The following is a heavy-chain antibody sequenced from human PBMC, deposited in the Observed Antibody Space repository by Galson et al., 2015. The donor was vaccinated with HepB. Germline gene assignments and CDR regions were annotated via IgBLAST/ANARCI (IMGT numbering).Heavy chain of an antibody. CDR3: ARGHSSSWFQPFDY. Sequence: SVKVSCKASGYTFTGYYMHWVRQAPGQGLEWMGRINPNSGGTNYAQKFQGRVTMTRDTSISTAYMELSRLRSDDTAVYYCARGHSSSWFQPFDYWGQGTLVTVSS. CDR1: GYTFTGYY. D-gene: IGHD6-13*01. V-gene: IGHV1-2*06. J-gene: IGHJ4*02. CDR2: INPNSGGT.